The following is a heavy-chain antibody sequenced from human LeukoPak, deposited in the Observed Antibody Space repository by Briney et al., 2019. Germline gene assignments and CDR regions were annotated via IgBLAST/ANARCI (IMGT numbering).Heavy chain of an antibody. CDR1: GFSLSTSGVG. CDR3: AHLLAYCGGDCYSILYYFDY. Sequence: SGPTLVNPTQTLTLTCTFSGFSLSTSGVGVGWIRQPPGKALEWLALIYWNDDKRYSPSLKSRLTITKDTSKDQVVLTMTNVDPVDTATYYCAHLLAYCGGDCYSILYYFDYWGQGTLVTVSS. D-gene: IGHD2-21*02. V-gene: IGHV2-5*01. J-gene: IGHJ4*02. CDR2: IYWNDDK.